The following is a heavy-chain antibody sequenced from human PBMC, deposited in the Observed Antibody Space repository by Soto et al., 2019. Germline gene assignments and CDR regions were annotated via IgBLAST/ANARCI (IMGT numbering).Heavy chain of an antibody. V-gene: IGHV3-30*09. CDR2: ISYGGDNK. D-gene: IGHD6-13*01. J-gene: IGHJ4*02. CDR1: GFIFNDYA. Sequence: PGGSLRLSCAASGFIFNDYAMHWVRQAPGKGLEWVAVISYGGDNKYYADSVRGRFAISRDNLKNTLDLQMNSLNPEDTAVYHCAKARHRTSWYGLEADFWGQGTLVTVSS. CDR3: AKARHRTSWYGLEADF.